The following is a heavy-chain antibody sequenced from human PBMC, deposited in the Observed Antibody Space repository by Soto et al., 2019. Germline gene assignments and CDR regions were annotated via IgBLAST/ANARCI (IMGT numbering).Heavy chain of an antibody. V-gene: IGHV2-26*01. D-gene: IGHD3-10*01. CDR1: EFSLSNARRG. Sequence: GSGPTLVNPTETLTLTCTVYEFSLSNARRGVSWIRQPPGKALQWLAHIFSNDEKSYSTPPKSRLTISKDTSKSQVVLTMTNMDPVDTATEYCGQILVVGYYGSGSYYSDFDYWG. J-gene: IGHJ4*01. CDR2: IFSNDEK. CDR3: GQILVVGYYGSGSYYSDFDY.